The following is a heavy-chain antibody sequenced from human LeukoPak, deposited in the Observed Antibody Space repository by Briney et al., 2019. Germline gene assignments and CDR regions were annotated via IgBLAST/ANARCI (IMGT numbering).Heavy chain of an antibody. CDR1: GFSFSGYW. J-gene: IGHJ4*02. CDR2: INHDGSEK. V-gene: IGHV3-7*03. Sequence: GGTLRLSCVASGFSFSGYWMTWVRQAPGKGLEWVANINHDGSEKYYLDSVKGRFTISRDNAKNSLYLQMNSLRAEDMALYYCAKARAVAGTEFDYWGQGTLVTVSS. CDR3: AKARAVAGTEFDY. D-gene: IGHD6-19*01.